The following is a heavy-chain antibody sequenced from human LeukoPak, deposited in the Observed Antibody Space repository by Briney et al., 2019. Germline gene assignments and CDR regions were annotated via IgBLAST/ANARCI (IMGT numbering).Heavy chain of an antibody. Sequence: PEGSLRLSCAASGFTFSDYYMNWIRQAPGKGLEWVSYISTSATAIYYADSVKGRFTVSRDNAKNSLYLQMNSLRAEDTALYYCARSGTRLTPYVEGADYWGQGTLVSVSS. CDR3: ARSGTRLTPYVEGADY. J-gene: IGHJ4*02. V-gene: IGHV3-11*01. D-gene: IGHD4-17*01. CDR2: ISTSATAI. CDR1: GFTFSDYY.